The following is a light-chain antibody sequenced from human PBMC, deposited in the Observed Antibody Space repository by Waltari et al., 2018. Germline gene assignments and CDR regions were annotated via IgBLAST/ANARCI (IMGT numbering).Light chain of an antibody. CDR1: NSNVGGNNY. CDR3: CSYAGRSVV. CDR2: DVS. J-gene: IGLJ2*01. V-gene: IGLV2-23*02. Sequence: QSALTQPASVSGSPGQSITISCTGSNSNVGGNNYVSWYQQHPGKAPNLMIYDVSQRPSGVSDRFSGSKSGNTASLTISGLQAEDDADYYCCSYAGRSVVFGGGTKLTVL.